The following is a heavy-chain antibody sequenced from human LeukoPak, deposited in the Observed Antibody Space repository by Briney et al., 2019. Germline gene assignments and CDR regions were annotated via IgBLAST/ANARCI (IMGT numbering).Heavy chain of an antibody. CDR2: MNPNSGNT. J-gene: IGHJ4*02. Sequence: ASVKVSCKASGYTFTSYDINWVRQTTGQGLEWMGWMNPNSGNTGYAQKFQGRVTMTRNTSISTAYMELSSLRSEDTAVYYCARAHRLRLGELSLFPDYWGQGTLVTVSS. CDR1: GYTFTSYD. CDR3: ARAHRLRLGELSLFPDY. V-gene: IGHV1-8*01. D-gene: IGHD3-16*02.